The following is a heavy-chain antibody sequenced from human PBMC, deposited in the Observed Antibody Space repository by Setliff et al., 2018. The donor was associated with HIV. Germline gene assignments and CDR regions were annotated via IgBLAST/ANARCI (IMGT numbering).Heavy chain of an antibody. V-gene: IGHV4-39*07. CDR3: ARSRSGWSSPFDY. D-gene: IGHD6-19*01. CDR1: GGSISSSSYY. J-gene: IGHJ4*02. Sequence: PSETLSLTCTVSGGSISSSSYYWGWIRQPPGKGLEWIGSIYYSGSTYYNPSLKSRVTISVDTSKNQFSLKVNSVTAVDTAVYYCARSRSGWSSPFDYWGQGTLVTVSS. CDR2: IYYSGST.